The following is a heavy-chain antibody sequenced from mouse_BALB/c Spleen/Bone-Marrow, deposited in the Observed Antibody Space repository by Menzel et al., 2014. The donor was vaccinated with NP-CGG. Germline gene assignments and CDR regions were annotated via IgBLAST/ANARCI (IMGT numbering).Heavy chain of an antibody. Sequence: EVKVEESGGGLVQPGGSLKLSCAASGFDFSRYRMSWVRQAPGKGLEWIGEINPDSSTINYTPSLKDKFIISRDNAKNTLYLQMSKVRSEDTALYYRARPHYYGSSYAMDYWGQGTSVTVSS. J-gene: IGHJ4*01. CDR2: INPDSSTI. D-gene: IGHD1-1*01. CDR1: GFDFSRYR. CDR3: ARPHYYGSSYAMDY. V-gene: IGHV4-1*02.